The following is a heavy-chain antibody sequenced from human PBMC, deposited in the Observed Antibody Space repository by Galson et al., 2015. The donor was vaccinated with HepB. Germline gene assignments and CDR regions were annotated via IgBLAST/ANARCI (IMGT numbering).Heavy chain of an antibody. CDR3: ARDSGGYDLGFDY. CDR1: GGTFSSYA. Sequence: SVKVSCKASGGTFSSYAISWVRQAPGQGLEWMGRIIPILGIANYAQKFQGRVTITADKSTSTAYMELSSLRSEDTAVYYCARDSGGYDLGFDYWGQGTLVTVSS. J-gene: IGHJ4*02. CDR2: IIPILGIA. D-gene: IGHD5-12*01. V-gene: IGHV1-69*04.